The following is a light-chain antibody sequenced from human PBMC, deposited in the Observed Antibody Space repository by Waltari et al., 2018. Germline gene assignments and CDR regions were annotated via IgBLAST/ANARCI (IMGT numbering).Light chain of an antibody. CDR3: QQSSSTPPFT. CDR1: QSLLHSNGKNY. V-gene: IGKV2-28*01. Sequence: DIVMTQSPLSLPVTPGEPASISCRSSQSLLHSNGKNYLDWYLQKPGQSQQLLMYVGSNRASGVPDRFSGSGSGTDFTLTINSLQPEDFATYYCQQSSSTPPFTFGPGTKVDIK. CDR2: VGS. J-gene: IGKJ3*01.